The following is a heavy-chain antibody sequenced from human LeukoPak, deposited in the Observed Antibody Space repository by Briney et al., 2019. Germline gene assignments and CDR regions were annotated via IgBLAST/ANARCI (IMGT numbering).Heavy chain of an antibody. CDR3: AGTPRRDGYNLFDY. CDR1: GGSFRGYY. J-gene: IGHJ4*02. Sequence: KPSETLSLTCAVYGGSFRGYYWSWIRQPPGKGLEWTGEINHSGSTNYNPSLKSRVTISVDTSKNQFYLKLSSVTAADTAVYYCAGTPRRDGYNLFDYWGQGTLVTVSS. D-gene: IGHD5-24*01. CDR2: INHSGST. V-gene: IGHV4-34*01.